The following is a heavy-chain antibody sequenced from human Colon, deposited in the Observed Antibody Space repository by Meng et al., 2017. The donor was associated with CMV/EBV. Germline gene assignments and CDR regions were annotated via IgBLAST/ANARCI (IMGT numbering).Heavy chain of an antibody. CDR2: INPPDSDN. D-gene: IGHD1-26*01. CDR3: ARHVVGPLQYYYFVMDV. CDR1: GFRFSRYW. Sequence: GESLKISCQGSGFRFSRYWIGWVRQMPGKGLEWMGFINPPDSDNRYSPSFQGQVTISADKSITTAYLQWSSLKASDTAIYFCARHVVGPLQYYYFVMDVWGQGTTVTVSS. V-gene: IGHV5-51*01. J-gene: IGHJ6*02.